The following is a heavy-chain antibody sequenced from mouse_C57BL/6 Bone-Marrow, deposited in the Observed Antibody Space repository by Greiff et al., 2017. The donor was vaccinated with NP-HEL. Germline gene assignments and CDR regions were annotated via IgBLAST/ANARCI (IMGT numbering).Heavy chain of an antibody. CDR3: ARQGVGGWLLQVDY. CDR1: GYTFTDYY. V-gene: IGHV1-19*01. D-gene: IGHD2-3*01. CDR2: INPYNGGT. Sequence: EVQLQQSGPVLVKPGASVKMSCKASGYTFTDYYMNWVKQSHGKSLEWIGVINPYNGGTSYNQKFKGKATLTVDKSSSTAYMELNSLTSEDSAVYYCARQGVGGWLLQVDYWGQGTTLTVSS. J-gene: IGHJ2*01.